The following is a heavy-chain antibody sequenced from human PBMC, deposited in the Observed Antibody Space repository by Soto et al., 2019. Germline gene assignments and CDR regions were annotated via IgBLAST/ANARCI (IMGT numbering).Heavy chain of an antibody. D-gene: IGHD5-18*01. CDR3: VRDFEGSYGYGHFDY. CDR2: IKQDGSEN. CDR1: GFTFSSYW. Sequence: GGSLRLSCAASGFTFSSYWMSWVRQAPGKGLEWVANIKQDGSENYYVDSVRGRFTISRDNAKDSLYLQMNRLRAEDTAVYYCVRDFEGSYGYGHFDYWGQGTLVTVSS. V-gene: IGHV3-7*03. J-gene: IGHJ4*02.